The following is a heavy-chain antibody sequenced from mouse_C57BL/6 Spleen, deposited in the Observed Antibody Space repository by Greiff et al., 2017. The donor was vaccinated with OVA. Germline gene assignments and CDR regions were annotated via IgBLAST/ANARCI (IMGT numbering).Heavy chain of an antibody. CDR1: GYSITSGYD. V-gene: IGHV3-1*01. D-gene: IGHD1-1*01. Sequence: EVKLMESGPGMVKPSQSLSLTCTVTGYSITSGYDWHWIRHFPGNKLEWMGYISYSGSTNYNPSLKSRISITHDTSKNHFFLKLNSVTTEDTATYYCARGGDWGSRNYAMDYWGQGTSVTVSS. CDR2: ISYSGST. J-gene: IGHJ4*01. CDR3: ARGGDWGSRNYAMDY.